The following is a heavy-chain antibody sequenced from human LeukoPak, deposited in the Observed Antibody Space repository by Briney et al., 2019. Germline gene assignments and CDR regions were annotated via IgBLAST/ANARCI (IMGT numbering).Heavy chain of an antibody. Sequence: SVKVSCKASGGTFSSYAISWVRQAPGQGLEWMGRIIPILGIANYAQKFQGRVTITADRSTSTAYMELSSLRSEDTAVYYCARDGGAYVQWFDPWGQGTLVTVSS. D-gene: IGHD3-16*01. CDR1: GGTFSSYA. J-gene: IGHJ5*02. CDR3: ARDGGAYVQWFDP. CDR2: IIPILGIA. V-gene: IGHV1-69*04.